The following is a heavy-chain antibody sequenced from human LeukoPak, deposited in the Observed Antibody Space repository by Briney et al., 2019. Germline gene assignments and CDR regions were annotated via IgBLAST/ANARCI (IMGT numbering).Heavy chain of an antibody. V-gene: IGHV4-34*01. CDR3: ARGETSKYRVRGVTSDY. J-gene: IGHJ4*02. D-gene: IGHD3-10*01. Sequence: SETLSLTCTVSGGSISSYYWSWIRQPAGKGLEWIGEINHSGSTNYNPSLKSRVTISVDTSKNQFSLKLSSVTAADTAVYYCARGETSKYRVRGVTSDYWGQGTLVTASS. CDR1: GGSISSYY. CDR2: INHSGST.